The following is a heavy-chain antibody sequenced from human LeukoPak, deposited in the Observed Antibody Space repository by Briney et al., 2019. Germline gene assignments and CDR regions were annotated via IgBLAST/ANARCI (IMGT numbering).Heavy chain of an antibody. CDR2: NSTYNGNA. CDR3: ARDPGYSSGWTHSYYGMDV. J-gene: IGHJ6*02. Sequence: SVKVSCKASGYTFTSYGISWVRQAPGQGLQWMGWNSTYNGNANYAQKLQGRVTMTTDTSTGTAYMELRSLRSDDTAVYYCARDPGYSSGWTHSYYGMDVWGQGTTVTVSS. CDR1: GYTFTSYG. V-gene: IGHV1-18*01. D-gene: IGHD6-19*01.